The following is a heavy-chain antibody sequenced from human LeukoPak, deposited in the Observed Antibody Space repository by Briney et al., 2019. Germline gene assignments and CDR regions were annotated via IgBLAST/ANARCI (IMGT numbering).Heavy chain of an antibody. V-gene: IGHV3-23*01. Sequence: GGSLRLSCAASEFTFSTYAMSWVRQAPGKGLEWVSAISGSGGSTYYADSVKGRFTISRDNSKNTLYLQMNSLRAEDTAVYYCAKDQYDSGLFDYWGQGTLVTVSS. CDR3: AKDQYDSGLFDY. D-gene: IGHD3-22*01. CDR2: ISGSGGST. J-gene: IGHJ4*02. CDR1: EFTFSTYA.